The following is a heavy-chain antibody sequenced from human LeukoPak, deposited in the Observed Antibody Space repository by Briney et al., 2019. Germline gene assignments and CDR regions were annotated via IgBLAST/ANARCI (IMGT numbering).Heavy chain of an antibody. CDR3: ARDLYRTVTNYWGNYYHGMDV. V-gene: IGHV3-48*01. J-gene: IGHJ6*02. Sequence: GGSPRLSCAASGFTFSSYSMNWVRQAPGKGLEWVSYISISNIYYADSVKGRFTISRDNAKNSLYLQMNSLRAEDTAVYYCARDLYRTVTNYWGNYYHGMDVWGQGTTVTVSS. CDR2: ISISNI. D-gene: IGHD4-17*01. CDR1: GFTFSSYS.